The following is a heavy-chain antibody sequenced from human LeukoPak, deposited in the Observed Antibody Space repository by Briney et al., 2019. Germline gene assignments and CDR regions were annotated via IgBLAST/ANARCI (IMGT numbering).Heavy chain of an antibody. D-gene: IGHD3-22*01. Sequence: GGSLRLSCTASGFTFGDYAMSWVRQAPGKGLQWVSGISGSGETAYYADSVKGRFTIFRDNSKNTLYLQMNSLRAEDTAVYYCAKDYDSSGYYILDYWGQGTLVTVSS. CDR2: ISGSGETA. V-gene: IGHV3-23*01. CDR3: AKDYDSSGYYILDY. J-gene: IGHJ4*02. CDR1: GFTFGDYA.